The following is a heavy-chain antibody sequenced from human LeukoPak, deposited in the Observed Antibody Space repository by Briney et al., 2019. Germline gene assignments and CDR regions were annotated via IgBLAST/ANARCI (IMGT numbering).Heavy chain of an antibody. Sequence: ASVKVSCKASGYTFSDYYIHWVRQAPGQGLEWMGWLNPRSGDTKFAQKFQGRVTMTRDTSISAAYMELTWLRSDDTAVYYCARAQDYYDSSGYPDNAFDIWGQGTMVTVSS. D-gene: IGHD3-22*01. CDR3: ARAQDYYDSSGYPDNAFDI. J-gene: IGHJ3*02. CDR1: GYTFSDYY. CDR2: LNPRSGDT. V-gene: IGHV1-2*02.